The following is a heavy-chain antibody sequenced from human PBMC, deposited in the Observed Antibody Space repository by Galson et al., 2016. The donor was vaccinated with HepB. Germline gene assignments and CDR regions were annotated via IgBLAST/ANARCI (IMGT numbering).Heavy chain of an antibody. V-gene: IGHV3-23*01. J-gene: IGHJ6*02. CDR2: ISGSGGST. CDR3: AKGPKGRDYYGMDV. CDR1: GFTFSSYA. Sequence: SLRLSCAASGFTFSSYAMSWVRQAPGKGLEWVSAISGSGGSTYYADSVKGRVTISQDNSKNTLYLQMNSLRAEDTAVYYCAKGPKGRDYYGMDVWGQGTTVTVS.